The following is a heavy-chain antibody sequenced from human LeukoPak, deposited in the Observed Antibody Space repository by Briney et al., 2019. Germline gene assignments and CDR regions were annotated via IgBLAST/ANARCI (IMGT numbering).Heavy chain of an antibody. CDR3: ARHPNPDY. CDR2: INPNSGGT. V-gene: IGHV1-2*02. Sequence: ASVKVSCKASGYTFTDYYIHWVRQAPGQGLEWMGWINPNSGGTSYAQKFQDRVTLTRDTSIRTAYMELSRLTSDDTAVYYCARHPNPDYWGQGTLVFVSS. CDR1: GYTFTDYY. J-gene: IGHJ4*02.